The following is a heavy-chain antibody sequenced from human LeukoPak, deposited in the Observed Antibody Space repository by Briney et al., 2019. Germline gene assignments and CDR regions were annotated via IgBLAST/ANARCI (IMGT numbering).Heavy chain of an antibody. V-gene: IGHV4-39*01. D-gene: IGHD6-19*01. CDR3: ARRFGSGWFPRGFDY. Sequence: PSETLSLTCTVSGGSISSSSYYWGWIRQPPRKGLEWIGSIYYSGSTYYNPSLKSRVTISVDTSKNQFSLKLSSVTAADTAVYYCARRFGSGWFPRGFDYWGQGTLVTVSS. J-gene: IGHJ4*02. CDR1: GGSISSSSYY. CDR2: IYYSGST.